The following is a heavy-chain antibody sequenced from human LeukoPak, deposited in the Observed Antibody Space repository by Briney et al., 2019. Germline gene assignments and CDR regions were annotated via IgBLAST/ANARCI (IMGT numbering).Heavy chain of an antibody. CDR1: GGSISRHY. CDR2: ISYSGST. J-gene: IGHJ3*02. CDR3: ARLLNNDNSGDPDTFDM. Sequence: SETLSLTCSVSGGSISRHYWSWIRQPPRKGLEWIGYISYSGSTRYNPSFQSRVTISMEMSKTHFSLKLTSVTAADTAVYYCARLLNNDNSGDPDTFDMWGPGTMVTVSS. V-gene: IGHV4-59*08. D-gene: IGHD3-22*01.